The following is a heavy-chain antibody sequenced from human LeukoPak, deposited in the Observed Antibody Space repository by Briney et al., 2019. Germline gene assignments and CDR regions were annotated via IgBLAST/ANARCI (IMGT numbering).Heavy chain of an antibody. CDR3: ARDGFYCSSTSCYVIDY. J-gene: IGHJ4*02. CDR2: IIPIFGTA. Sequence: SVKVSCKASGYTFTSYGISWVRQAPGQGLEWMGGIIPIFGTANYAQKFQGRVTITADKSTSTAYMELSSLRSEDTAVYYCARDGFYCSSTSCYVIDYWGQGTLVTVSS. CDR1: GYTFTSYG. D-gene: IGHD2-2*01. V-gene: IGHV1-69*06.